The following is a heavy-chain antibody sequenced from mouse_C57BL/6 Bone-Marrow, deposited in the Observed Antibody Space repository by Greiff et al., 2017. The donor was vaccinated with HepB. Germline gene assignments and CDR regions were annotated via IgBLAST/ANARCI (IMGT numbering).Heavy chain of an antibody. CDR3: ASKIPHYYGSSQYYFDY. J-gene: IGHJ2*01. Sequence: QVQLQQPGAELVKPGASVKLSCKASGYTFTSYWMHWVKQRPGQGLEWIGMIHPNSGSTNYNEKFKSKATLTVDKSSSTAYMQLSSLTSEDSAVYYCASKIPHYYGSSQYYFDYWGQGTTLTVSS. D-gene: IGHD1-1*01. CDR1: GYTFTSYW. CDR2: IHPNSGST. V-gene: IGHV1-64*01.